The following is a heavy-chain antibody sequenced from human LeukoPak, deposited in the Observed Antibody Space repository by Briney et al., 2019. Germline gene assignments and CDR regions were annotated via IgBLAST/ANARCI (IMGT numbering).Heavy chain of an antibody. Sequence: GGSLRLSCSASGFTFSTHTMHWVRQAPGKGLEYVSSIGGDGINTWNADSVRGRLTISRDNSKNTLYLQMTSLRAEDTAVYYCVKDLSGTYSFDYWGQGTLVTVSS. J-gene: IGHJ4*02. CDR2: IGGDGINT. CDR3: VKDLSGTYSFDY. CDR1: GFTFSTHT. V-gene: IGHV3-64D*09. D-gene: IGHD1-26*01.